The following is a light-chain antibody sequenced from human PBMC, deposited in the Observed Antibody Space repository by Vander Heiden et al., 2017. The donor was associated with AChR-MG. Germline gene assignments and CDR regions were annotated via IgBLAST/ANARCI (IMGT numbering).Light chain of an antibody. V-gene: IGKV1-5*01. CDR2: DAS. Sequence: DLQLTQSPSTLSASVGVRVTIPCRASQSISSWLAWYQQKPGKAPKLLIYDASSLKSGVPSRCSGSGSGKELTLTISSLQPDDFATYYCQQYNSYAWTFGQGTKVEIK. J-gene: IGKJ1*01. CDR3: QQYNSYAWT. CDR1: QSISSW.